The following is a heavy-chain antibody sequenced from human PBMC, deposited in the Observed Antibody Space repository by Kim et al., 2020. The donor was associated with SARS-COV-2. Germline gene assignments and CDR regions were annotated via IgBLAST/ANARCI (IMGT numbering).Heavy chain of an antibody. CDR2: IKQDGSEK. J-gene: IGHJ4*02. Sequence: GGSLRLSCAASGFTFSSYWMSWVRQAPGKGLEWVANIKQDGSEKYYVDSVKGRFTISRDNAKNSLYLQMNSLRAEDTAVYYCARDTFSSSGGFDYWGQGTLVTVSS. CDR1: GFTFSSYW. CDR3: ARDTFSSSGGFDY. D-gene: IGHD6-6*01. V-gene: IGHV3-7*03.